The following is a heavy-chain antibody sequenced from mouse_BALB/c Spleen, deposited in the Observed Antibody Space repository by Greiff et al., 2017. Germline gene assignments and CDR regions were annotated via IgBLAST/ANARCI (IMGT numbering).Heavy chain of an antibody. V-gene: IGHV14-4*02. J-gene: IGHJ3*01. Sequence: QLQQSGAELVRSGASVNLSCTASGFNIKDYYMHWVKQRPEQGLEWIGRIDPENGDSEYAPKFQGKATMTADKSSNTAYLRLSSLTSEDTSVYYCGAKLCYGFDYWGQGTLVTVSA. CDR2: IDPENGDS. CDR1: GFNIKDYY. CDR3: GAKLCYGFDY. D-gene: IGHD1-1*01.